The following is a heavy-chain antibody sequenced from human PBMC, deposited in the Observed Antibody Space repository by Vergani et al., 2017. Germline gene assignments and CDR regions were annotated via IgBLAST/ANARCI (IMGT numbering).Heavy chain of an antibody. Sequence: QVQLQESGPGLVKPSETLSLTCTVSGGSISSYYWSWIRQPPGKGLEWIGYIYYSGSTNYNPSLKSRVTISVDTSKNQFSLKLSSVTAADTAVYYCARRLTYXYDSSGYYRATDDAFDIWGQGTMVTVSS. CDR3: ARRLTYXYDSSGYYRATDDAFDI. J-gene: IGHJ3*02. CDR1: GGSISSYY. V-gene: IGHV4-59*01. D-gene: IGHD3-22*01. CDR2: IYYSGST.